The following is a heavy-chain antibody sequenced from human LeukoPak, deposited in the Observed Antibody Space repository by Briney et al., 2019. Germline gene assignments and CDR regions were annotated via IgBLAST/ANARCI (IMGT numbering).Heavy chain of an antibody. CDR3: ARDVYRYSSSWYHIDY. V-gene: IGHV4-30-4*01. CDR1: GGSISSGGYY. Sequence: SQTLSLTCTVSGGSISSGGYYWSWIRQPPGKGLEWIGYIYYSGSTYYNPSLKSRVTISVDTSKNQFSLKLSSVTAADTAVYYCARDVYRYSSSWYHIDYWGQGTLVTVSS. J-gene: IGHJ4*02. CDR2: IYYSGST. D-gene: IGHD6-13*01.